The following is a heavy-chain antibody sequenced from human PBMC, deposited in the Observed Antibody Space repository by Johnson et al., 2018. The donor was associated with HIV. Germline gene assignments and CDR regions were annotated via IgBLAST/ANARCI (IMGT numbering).Heavy chain of an antibody. D-gene: IGHD6-19*01. J-gene: IGHJ3*02. CDR1: GFTFSDHY. V-gene: IGHV3-11*04. CDR2: ISSSGSNR. CDR3: ARDKAVGYSSGWHAFDI. Sequence: QMQLVESGGGLVQPGGSLRISCAASGFTFSDHYMSWIRQAPGKGLEWVAHISSSGSNRDYSDSVKGRFTISRDNAKNSLFLQMNSLRAEDTAVYYCARDKAVGYSSGWHAFDIWGQGTMVTVSS.